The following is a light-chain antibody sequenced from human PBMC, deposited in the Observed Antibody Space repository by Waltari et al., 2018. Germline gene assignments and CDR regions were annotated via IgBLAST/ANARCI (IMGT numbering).Light chain of an antibody. CDR3: SSYTNRSTVI. CDR1: SSDVGSYNL. Sequence: QSALAQPASVSGSPGQSITISCTGTSSDVGSYNLVSWYQQPPGRAPKLMSYGVNRRPSGVSDRFSGSKSGNTASLTISGLQAEDESVFYCSSYTNRSTVIFGGGTKLTVL. CDR2: GVN. V-gene: IGLV2-14*02. J-gene: IGLJ2*01.